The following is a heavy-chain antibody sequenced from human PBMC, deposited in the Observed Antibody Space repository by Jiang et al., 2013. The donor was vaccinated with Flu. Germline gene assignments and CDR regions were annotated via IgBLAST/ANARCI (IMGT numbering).Heavy chain of an antibody. CDR3: TMAADGTFWFDP. CDR2: IYPGGSRT. V-gene: IGHV5-51*01. D-gene: IGHD6-13*01. J-gene: IGHJ5*02. CDR1: GYIFTDYW. Sequence: EVKKPGESLKISCKGSGYIFTDYWIGWVRQMPEKGLEWMGIIYPGGSRTIYNPSFQGQVTISVDKSITTAYLQWSSLKASDTAMYYCTMAADGTFWFDPWGQGTLVTVSS.